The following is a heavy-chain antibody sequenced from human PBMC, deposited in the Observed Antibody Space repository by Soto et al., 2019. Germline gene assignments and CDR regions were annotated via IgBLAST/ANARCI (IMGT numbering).Heavy chain of an antibody. V-gene: IGHV1-3*05. CDR1: GYTFSDYA. J-gene: IGHJ4*02. CDR3: AGEARYGANYYAGC. CDR2: ISSADGNT. Sequence: QVQLVQSGAEEKKPGASVKLSCRASGYTFSDYAIHWVRQAPGQSLEWMGWISSADGNTKYSQRCQGRVTISRDTSASTADMELRSLRSEDTAMYYCAGEARYGANYYAGCWGQGTLDTVSS. D-gene: IGHD1-26*01.